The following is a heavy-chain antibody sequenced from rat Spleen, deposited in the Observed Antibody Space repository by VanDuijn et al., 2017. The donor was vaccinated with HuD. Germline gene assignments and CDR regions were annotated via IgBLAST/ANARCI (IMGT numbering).Heavy chain of an antibody. V-gene: IGHV5-22*01. CDR1: GFTFSDYY. CDR2: ITNTGFST. Sequence: EVQLVESAGGLVLPGRSLKLSCAASGFTFSDYYMAWVRQAPGKGLEWIASITNTGFSTYYPDSVKGRFTISRDNAKSTLYLQMNSLRSEDTATYYCARHGYYYGSYIYDPYWYFDFWGPGTMVTVSS. J-gene: IGHJ1*01. D-gene: IGHD1-2*01. CDR3: ARHGYYYGSYIYDPYWYFDF.